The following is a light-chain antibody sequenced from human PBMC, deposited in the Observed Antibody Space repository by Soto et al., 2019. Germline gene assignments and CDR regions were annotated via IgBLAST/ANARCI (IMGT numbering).Light chain of an antibody. J-gene: IGKJ2*01. Sequence: AIRMTQSPSSFSASTGDRATITCRASQGISSYLAWYQQKPGKAPKRLIYAASTLQSGVPSRFSGSGSGTDFTLTISCLQSEDFATYFCHQYYSYPHTFGQGTKLEIK. CDR2: AAS. V-gene: IGKV1-8*01. CDR1: QGISSY. CDR3: HQYYSYPHT.